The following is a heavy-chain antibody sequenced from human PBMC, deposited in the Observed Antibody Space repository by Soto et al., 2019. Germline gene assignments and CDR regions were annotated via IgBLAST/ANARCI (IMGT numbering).Heavy chain of an antibody. Sequence: GGSLRLSCAASGFTFSSYSMNWVRQAPGKGLEWVSSISSSSSYIYYADSVKGRFTISRDNAKNSLYLQMNSLRAEDTAVYYCARDRVHSRAIDYWGQGTLVTVSS. CDR2: ISSSSSYI. V-gene: IGHV3-21*01. CDR1: GFTFSSYS. CDR3: ARDRVHSRAIDY. D-gene: IGHD6-13*01. J-gene: IGHJ4*02.